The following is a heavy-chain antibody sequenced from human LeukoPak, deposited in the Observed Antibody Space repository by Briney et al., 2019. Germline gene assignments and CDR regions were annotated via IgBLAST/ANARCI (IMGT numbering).Heavy chain of an antibody. D-gene: IGHD2-15*01. Sequence: PSETLSLTCTVSGGSIRSSSYYWGWIRQPPGKGLEWTGRIYYSGSTYYNPSLKSRVTISVDTSKNQFSLKLSSVTAADTAVYYCASQYCSGGSCYWGYFDYWGQGTLVTVSS. V-gene: IGHV4-39*01. J-gene: IGHJ4*02. CDR1: GGSIRSSSYY. CDR3: ASQYCSGGSCYWGYFDY. CDR2: IYYSGST.